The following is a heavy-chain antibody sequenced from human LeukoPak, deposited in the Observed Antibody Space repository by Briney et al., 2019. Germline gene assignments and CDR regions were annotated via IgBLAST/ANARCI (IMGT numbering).Heavy chain of an antibody. CDR1: GFTFSSYA. CDR3: AKDATIAVAATSYFDY. D-gene: IGHD6-19*01. Sequence: PGGSLRLSCAASGFTFSSYAMSWVRQAPGKGLEWASAISGSGGSTYYADSVKGRFTISRDNSKNTLYLQMNSLRAEDTAVYYCAKDATIAVAATSYFDYWGQGTLVTVSS. CDR2: ISGSGGST. V-gene: IGHV3-23*01. J-gene: IGHJ4*02.